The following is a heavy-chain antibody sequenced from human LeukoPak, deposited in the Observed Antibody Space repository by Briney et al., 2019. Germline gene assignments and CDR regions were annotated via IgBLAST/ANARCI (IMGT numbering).Heavy chain of an antibody. CDR1: GFTFSSYA. V-gene: IGHV3-23*01. J-gene: IGHJ6*02. CDR3: GKDLEPVAGDYYYYGMDV. D-gene: IGHD6-19*01. Sequence: PGGSLRLSCAASGFTFSSYAMSWVRQAPGKGLEWVSAISGSGGSTYYADSVKGRFTISRDNSKNTLYLQMNSLRAEDTAVYYCGKDLEPVAGDYYYYGMDVWGQGTTVTVSS. CDR2: ISGSGGST.